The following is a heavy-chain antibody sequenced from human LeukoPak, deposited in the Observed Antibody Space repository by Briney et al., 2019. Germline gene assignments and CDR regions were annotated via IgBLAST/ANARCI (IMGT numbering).Heavy chain of an antibody. Sequence: GESLKISCKVSGYRFTGYWIGWVRQMPGKGLEWMGVIYPGDSDTRYGPSFQGQVTISADKSISTAYLQWSSLKASDTAMYYCARGLAAGGPSVDYWGQGTLVTVSS. J-gene: IGHJ4*02. CDR2: IYPGDSDT. CDR3: ARGLAAGGPSVDY. CDR1: GYRFTGYW. V-gene: IGHV5-51*01. D-gene: IGHD6-13*01.